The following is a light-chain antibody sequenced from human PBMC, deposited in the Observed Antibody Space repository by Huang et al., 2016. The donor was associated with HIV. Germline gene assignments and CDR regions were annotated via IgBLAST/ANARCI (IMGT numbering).Light chain of an antibody. CDR3: QHRSNWPPWT. CDR2: DAT. J-gene: IGKJ1*01. Sequence: DIVLTQSPATLSLSPGQSATLSCRASQSVSSYLAWYQQKPGQAPRLVIYDATTRAPGIPARFSGSGSGTDFTLTINSLEPEDSAVYYCQHRSNWPPWTFGQGTKVEIK. V-gene: IGKV3-11*01. CDR1: QSVSSY.